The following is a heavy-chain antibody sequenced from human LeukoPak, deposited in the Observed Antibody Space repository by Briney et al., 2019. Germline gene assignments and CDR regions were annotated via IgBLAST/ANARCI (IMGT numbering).Heavy chain of an antibody. Sequence: SQTLSLTCAVSGGSISSGGYSWSWIRQPPGKGLEWIGYIYHSGSTYYNPSLKSRVTISVDRSKNQFSLKLSSVTAADTAVYYCASAPSSGYSGFDYWGQGTLVTVSS. D-gene: IGHD3-22*01. CDR3: ASAPSSGYSGFDY. V-gene: IGHV4-30-2*01. CDR2: IYHSGST. CDR1: GGSISSGGYS. J-gene: IGHJ4*02.